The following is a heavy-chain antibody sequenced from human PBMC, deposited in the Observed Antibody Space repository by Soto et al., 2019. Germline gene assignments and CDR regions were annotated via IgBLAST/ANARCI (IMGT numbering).Heavy chain of an antibody. CDR3: ALAPAAHILH. D-gene: IGHD2-2*01. CDR1: SRSLSAYY. V-gene: IGHV4-34*01. Sequence: PSETLSLTCAVYSRSLSAYYWSWIRQPPGKGLEWIGEINPSGTTNYNPSLKSRVTISVDTSKSQFSLKLSSVTAADTAVYHCALAPAAHILHWGQGTLVTVSS. CDR2: INPSGTT. J-gene: IGHJ1*01.